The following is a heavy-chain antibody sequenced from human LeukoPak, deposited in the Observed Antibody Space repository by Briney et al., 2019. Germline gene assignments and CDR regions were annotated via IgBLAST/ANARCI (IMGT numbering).Heavy chain of an antibody. J-gene: IGHJ4*02. CDR1: GFAFSNYW. V-gene: IGHV3-74*01. D-gene: IGHD1-26*01. CDR2: INSDGSST. Sequence: PGGSVRLSCAASGFAFSNYWMHWVRQAPGKGLVWVSRINSDGSSTSYADSVKGRFTISRDNAKNTLYLQMNSLRDEDTAVYYCAGDWYSGSQGYWGQGTLVTVSS. CDR3: AGDWYSGSQGY.